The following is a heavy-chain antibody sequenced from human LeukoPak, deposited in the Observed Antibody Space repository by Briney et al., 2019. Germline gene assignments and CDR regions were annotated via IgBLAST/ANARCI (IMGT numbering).Heavy chain of an antibody. CDR3: AREPDVRRGYGMDV. CDR1: GFTVSSNY. D-gene: IGHD3-10*01. Sequence: PGGSLRLSCAASGFTVSSNYMSWVRQAPGKGLEWVSVIYSGGSTYYADSVKGRFTISRDNSKNTLYLQMNSLRAEDTAVYYCAREPDVRRGYGMDVWGQGTTVTVSS. CDR2: IYSGGST. V-gene: IGHV3-53*01. J-gene: IGHJ6*02.